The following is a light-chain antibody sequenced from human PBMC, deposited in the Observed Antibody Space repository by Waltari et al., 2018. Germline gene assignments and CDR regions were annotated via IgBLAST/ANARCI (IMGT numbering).Light chain of an antibody. V-gene: IGLV1-40*01. CDR1: TSHIGAGYT. Sequence: QSVPPQPPSVPGAPGQRVTISCSRPTSHIGAGYTVNRYQQLPGEAPKLLIYGNTNRPSGVPDRVSGSKSGTSASLAITGLQAEDEADYYCQSYDSSLGGSVFGGGTKLTVL. J-gene: IGLJ2*01. CDR2: GNT. CDR3: QSYDSSLGGSV.